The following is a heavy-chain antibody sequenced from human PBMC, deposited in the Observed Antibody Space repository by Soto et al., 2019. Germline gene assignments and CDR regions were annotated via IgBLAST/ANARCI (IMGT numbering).Heavy chain of an antibody. J-gene: IGHJ4*02. D-gene: IGHD4-17*01. CDR3: ARDKARDGDYVGYFDY. V-gene: IGHV3-33*01. Sequence: ESGGGVVQPGRSLRLSCAASGFTFSSYGMHWVRQAPGKGLEWVAVIWYDGSNKYYADSVKGRFTISRDNSKNTLYLQMNSLRAEDTAVYYCARDKARDGDYVGYFDYWGQGTLVTVSS. CDR1: GFTFSSYG. CDR2: IWYDGSNK.